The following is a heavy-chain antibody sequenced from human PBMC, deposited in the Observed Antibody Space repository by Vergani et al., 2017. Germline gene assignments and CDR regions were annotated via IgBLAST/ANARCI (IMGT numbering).Heavy chain of an antibody. CDR1: GFTFSSYE. V-gene: IGHV3-48*03. CDR3: ARGGYDYVQEVPQDSYYYYGMDV. Sequence: EVQLVESGGGLVQPGGSLRLSCAASGFTFSSYEMNWVRQAPGKGLEWVSYISSSGSTIYYADSVKGRFTISRDNAKNSLYLQMNSLRAEDTAVYYCARGGYDYVQEVPQDSYYYYGMDVWGQGTTVTVSS. CDR2: ISSSGSTI. J-gene: IGHJ6*02. D-gene: IGHD3-16*01.